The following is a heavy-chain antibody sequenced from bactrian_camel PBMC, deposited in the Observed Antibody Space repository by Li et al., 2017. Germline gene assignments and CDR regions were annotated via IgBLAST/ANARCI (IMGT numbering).Heavy chain of an antibody. D-gene: IGHD6*01. CDR2: ISTDGST. CDR3: AGSTMVVPGRGCGSKEYIY. V-gene: IGHV3S55*01. J-gene: IGHJ4*01. CDR1: GYLSGGIWY. Sequence: HVQLVESGGGSAQAEGSLTLSCEVSGYLSGGIWYLGWYRQAPGKECEFVSSISTDGSTYTADSVKGRFTISRDKAKNVLYLQMNSLKPEDTAMYYCAGSTMVVPGRGCGSKEYIYWGQGTQVTVS.